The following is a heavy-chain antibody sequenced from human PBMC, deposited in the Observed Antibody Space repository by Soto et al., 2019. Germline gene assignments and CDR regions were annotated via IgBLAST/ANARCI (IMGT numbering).Heavy chain of an antibody. CDR3: EKDSILEIPYDYYGMDV. CDR1: GGSISSGGYY. V-gene: IGHV4-31*03. J-gene: IGHJ6*02. CDR2: IYYSGST. D-gene: IGHD1-7*01. Sequence: SETLSLTCTVSGGSISSGGYYWSWIRQHPGKGLEWIGYIYYSGSTYYNPSLKSRVTISVDTSKNQFSLKLSSVTAADTAVYYFEKDSILEIPYDYYGMDVWGQETTVTVSS.